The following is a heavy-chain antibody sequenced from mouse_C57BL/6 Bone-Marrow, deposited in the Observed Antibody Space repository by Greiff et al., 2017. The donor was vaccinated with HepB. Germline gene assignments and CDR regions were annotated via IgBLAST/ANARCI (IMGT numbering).Heavy chain of an antibody. CDR3: ARGDYGSSQFAY. D-gene: IGHD1-1*01. Sequence: EVHLVESGGGLVQPGGSLKLSCAASGFTFSDYYMYWVRQTPEKRLEWVAYISNGGGSTYYPDTVKGRFTISRDNAKNTLYLQMSRLKSEDTAMYYCARGDYGSSQFAYWGQGTLVTVSS. V-gene: IGHV5-12*01. CDR1: GFTFSDYY. CDR2: ISNGGGST. J-gene: IGHJ3*01.